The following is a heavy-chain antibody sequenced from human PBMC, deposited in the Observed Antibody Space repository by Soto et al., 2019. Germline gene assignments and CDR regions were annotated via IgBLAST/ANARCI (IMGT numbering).Heavy chain of an antibody. CDR3: ARDMGSGYETFDY. Sequence: GGSLRLSCAASGFTFSSYWMSWVRQAPGKGLEWVANIKQDGSEKYYVDSVKGRFTISRDNAKNSLNLQMNSLRAEDTAVYYCARDMGSGYETFDYWGQGTLVTVSS. CDR1: GFTFSSYW. CDR2: IKQDGSEK. D-gene: IGHD5-12*01. V-gene: IGHV3-7*01. J-gene: IGHJ4*02.